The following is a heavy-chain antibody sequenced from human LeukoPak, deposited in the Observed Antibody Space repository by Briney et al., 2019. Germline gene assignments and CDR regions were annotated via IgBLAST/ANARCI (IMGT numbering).Heavy chain of an antibody. CDR2: IIPIFGTA. D-gene: IGHD6-13*01. J-gene: IGHJ6*02. CDR1: GGTFSSYA. Sequence: SVKVSCKASGGTFSSYAISWVRQAPGQGLEWMGGIIPIFGTANYAQKFQGRVTITADESTSTAYMELSSLRSEDTAVYYCAREHSSSWYVGSGYYYGMDVWGQGTTVTVS. V-gene: IGHV1-69*01. CDR3: AREHSSSWYVGSGYYYGMDV.